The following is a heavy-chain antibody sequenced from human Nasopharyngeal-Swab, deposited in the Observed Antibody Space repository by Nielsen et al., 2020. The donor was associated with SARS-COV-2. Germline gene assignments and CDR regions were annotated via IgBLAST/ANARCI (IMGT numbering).Heavy chain of an antibody. J-gene: IGHJ6*03. CDR3: ARSPARIIITIETYYYYYMDV. V-gene: IGHV4-59*01. D-gene: IGHD3-3*01. CDR2: IYYSGST. CDR1: GGSISSYY. Sequence: SETLSLTCTVSGGSISSYYWSWIRQPPGKGLEWIGYIYYSGSTNYNPSLKSRVTISVDTSKNQFSLKLSSVTAADTAVYYCARSPARIIITIETYYYYYMDVWGKGTTVTVSS.